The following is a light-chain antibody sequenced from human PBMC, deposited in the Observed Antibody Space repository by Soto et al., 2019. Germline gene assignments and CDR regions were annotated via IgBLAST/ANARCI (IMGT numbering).Light chain of an antibody. J-gene: IGKJ1*01. Sequence: EIVLTQSPATLSLSPGESATLSCRATRSVSSYLAWYQQKPGQAPRLLIYDASSRPTDIPARFSGSGSGTDFTLTISSLEPEDFAVYYCQQYGNSRGTFGQGTKVDIK. CDR3: QQYGNSRGT. V-gene: IGKV3-11*01. CDR2: DAS. CDR1: RSVSSY.